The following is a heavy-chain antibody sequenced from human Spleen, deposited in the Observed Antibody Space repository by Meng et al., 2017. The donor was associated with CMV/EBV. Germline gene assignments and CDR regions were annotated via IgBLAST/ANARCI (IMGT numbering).Heavy chain of an antibody. J-gene: IGHJ4*02. CDR3: ARSDFWSGYYCFDQ. CDR2: IYYTGST. V-gene: IGHV4-61*01. D-gene: IGHD3-3*01. Sequence: GSVSSGSYYWSWIRQPPGKGLEWIVYIYYTGSTNYNPSLRSRVTMSVETSRNQFSLKLSSVTAADTAVYYCARSDFWSGYYCFDQWGQGTLVTVSS. CDR1: GSVSSGSYY.